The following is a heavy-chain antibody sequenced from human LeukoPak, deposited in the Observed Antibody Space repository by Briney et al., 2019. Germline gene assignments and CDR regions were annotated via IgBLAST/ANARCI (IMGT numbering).Heavy chain of an antibody. Sequence: PGGSLRLSCAASGFTFDDYAMHWVRQAPGKGLEWVSGISWNSGSIGYADSVKGRFTISRDNAKNSLYLQMNSLRAEDTAVYYCARDLRLGELSSDAFDIWGQGTMVTVSS. CDR2: ISWNSGSI. V-gene: IGHV3-9*01. J-gene: IGHJ3*02. CDR3: ARDLRLGELSSDAFDI. D-gene: IGHD3-16*02. CDR1: GFTFDDYA.